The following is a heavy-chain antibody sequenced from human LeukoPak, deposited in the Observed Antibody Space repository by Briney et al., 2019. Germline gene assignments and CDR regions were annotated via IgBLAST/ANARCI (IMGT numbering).Heavy chain of an antibody. CDR1: GYIFTSYV. J-gene: IGHJ4*02. Sequence: ASVKVSCKASGYIFTSYVISWVRQAPGQGLEWMGWISAYNGNTNYAQKVQGRVTMTTDTSTSTAYMELRSLRSDDTAVYYCARVGSGGHSDFDYFDYWGQGTLVTVSS. D-gene: IGHD4-23*01. CDR3: ARVGSGGHSDFDYFDY. CDR2: ISAYNGNT. V-gene: IGHV1-18*01.